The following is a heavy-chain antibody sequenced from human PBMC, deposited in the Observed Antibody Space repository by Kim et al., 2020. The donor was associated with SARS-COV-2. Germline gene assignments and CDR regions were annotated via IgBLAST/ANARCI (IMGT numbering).Heavy chain of an antibody. J-gene: IGHJ5*02. CDR3: ASQVVVAARCAEARDNCVNWFDP. CDR1: GGSFSGYY. CDR2: INHSGST. Sequence: SETLSLTCAVYGGSFSGYYWSWIRQPPGKGLEWIGEINHSGSTNYNPSLKSRVTISVDTSKNQFSLKLSSVTAADTAVYYCASQVVVAARCAEARDNCVNWFDPWGQGTLVTVSS. V-gene: IGHV4-34*01. D-gene: IGHD2-15*01.